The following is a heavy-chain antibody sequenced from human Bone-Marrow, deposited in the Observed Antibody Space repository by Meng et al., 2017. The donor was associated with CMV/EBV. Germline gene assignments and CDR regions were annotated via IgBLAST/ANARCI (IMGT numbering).Heavy chain of an antibody. V-gene: IGHV1-2*02. D-gene: IGHD5-18*01. Sequence: ASVKVSCKTSGYTFTGHHMHWVRQAPGQGLEWMGWLNPKTGGANLAQRFQGRVTMTRDTSISTAYMELSRLRSDDTAVYYCARDRDEDGYDYYYYYGMDVWGQGTTVTVSS. J-gene: IGHJ6*02. CDR3: ARDRDEDGYDYYYYYGMDV. CDR1: GYTFTGHH. CDR2: LNPKTGGA.